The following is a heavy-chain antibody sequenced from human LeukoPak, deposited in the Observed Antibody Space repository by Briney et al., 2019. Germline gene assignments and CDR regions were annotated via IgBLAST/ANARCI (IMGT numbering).Heavy chain of an antibody. CDR2: IYSGGST. Sequence: GGSLRLYCAASGFTVSSNYMSWVRQAPGKGLEWVSVIYSGGSTYYADSVKGRFTISTDNSKNTLYLQMNSLRAEDTAVYYCARDLTYYYYGMDVWGQGTTVTVSS. J-gene: IGHJ6*02. CDR1: GFTVSSNY. D-gene: IGHD4/OR15-4a*01. V-gene: IGHV3-66*02. CDR3: ARDLTYYYYGMDV.